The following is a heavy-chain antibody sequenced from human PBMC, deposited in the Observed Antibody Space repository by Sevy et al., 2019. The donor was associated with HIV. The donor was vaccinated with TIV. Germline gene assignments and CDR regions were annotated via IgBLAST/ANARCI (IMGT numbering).Heavy chain of an antibody. V-gene: IGHV3-74*01. CDR1: GFSFSTSW. CDR2: IHSDGST. Sequence: GGSLRLSCAASGFSFSTSWMHWVRQVPGKGLVWVSRIHSDGSTIYADSVKGRFTISRDNAKNTLYLQLNSLRAEDTAIYYCARDHYYTKDYWGQGTLVTVSS. CDR3: ARDHYYTKDY. J-gene: IGHJ4*02. D-gene: IGHD3-3*01.